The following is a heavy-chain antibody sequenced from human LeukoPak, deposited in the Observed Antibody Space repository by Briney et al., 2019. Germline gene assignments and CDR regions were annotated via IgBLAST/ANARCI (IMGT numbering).Heavy chain of an antibody. D-gene: IGHD2-15*01. CDR1: GYTFTTFG. CDR2: INTYNGNT. Sequence: ASVKVSCKASGYTFTTFGITWVRQAPGQGVEWIGWINTYNGNTNYAQNLQGRVTMTTDTSTSTAYMELRSLTSDDTAVYYCARLGSDCGGGNCYWGQGTLVTVSS. CDR3: ARLGSDCGGGNCY. J-gene: IGHJ4*02. V-gene: IGHV1-18*01.